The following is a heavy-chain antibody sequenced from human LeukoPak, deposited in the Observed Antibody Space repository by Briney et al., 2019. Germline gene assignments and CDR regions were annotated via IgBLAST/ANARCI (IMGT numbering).Heavy chain of an antibody. D-gene: IGHD1-1*01. CDR3: VRPTASIGIFDS. Sequence: PGGSLRLSCGASGFTFSDHYMNWVRHAPGKGLVWVSGINTDGNNTSCADSVKGRFTISRDNAKNTLYLQMNSLRAEDSAVYYCVRPTASIGIFDSWGQGTLVTVSS. CDR2: INTDGNNT. CDR1: GFTFSDHY. J-gene: IGHJ4*02. V-gene: IGHV3-74*01.